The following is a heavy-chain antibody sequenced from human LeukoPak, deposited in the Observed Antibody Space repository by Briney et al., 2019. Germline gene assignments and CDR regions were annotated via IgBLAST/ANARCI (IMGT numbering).Heavy chain of an antibody. CDR2: VYYSGST. CDR1: GGSISSYY. V-gene: IGHV4-59*01. D-gene: IGHD2-15*01. CDR3: ARIHRYCSGGACYVLDN. Sequence: SETLSLTCTASGGSISSYYWGWIRQPPGRGLEWIGYVYYSGSTNYNPSFKSRITISVDTSRNQFSLQLSSVTAADTAVYYCARIHRYCSGGACYVLDNWGQGTLVAVSS. J-gene: IGHJ4*02.